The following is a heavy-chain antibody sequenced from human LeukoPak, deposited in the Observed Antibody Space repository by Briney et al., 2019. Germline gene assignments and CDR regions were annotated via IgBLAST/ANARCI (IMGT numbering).Heavy chain of an antibody. D-gene: IGHD3-10*01. CDR1: GYIFTDYA. J-gene: IGHJ4*02. V-gene: IGHV1-3*04. CDR3: ARGPYYFDSGSYSGHSAY. CDR2: INTANGNT. Sequence: GASVNVSCKASGYIFTDYAIHCGRQAPGQRLEWMGWINTANGNTTYSQNSRVKVTITRDTSASTSSMDLSRLRSEETVLFYCARGPYYFDSGSYSGHSAYWGQGTLVTVSS.